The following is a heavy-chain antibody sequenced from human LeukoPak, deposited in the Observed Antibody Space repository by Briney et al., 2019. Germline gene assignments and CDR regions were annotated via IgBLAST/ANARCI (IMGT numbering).Heavy chain of an antibody. J-gene: IGHJ4*02. CDR1: GFTFSSYW. V-gene: IGHV3-7*01. Sequence: GGSLRLSCAASGFTFSSYWMSWVRQAPGKGLEWVANIKQDGSEKYYVDSVKGRFTISRDNAKNSLYLQMNSLRAEDTAVYYCARLLHLYYYDSSGYMPFDYWGQGTLVTVSS. CDR2: IKQDGSEK. CDR3: ARLLHLYYYDSSGYMPFDY. D-gene: IGHD3-22*01.